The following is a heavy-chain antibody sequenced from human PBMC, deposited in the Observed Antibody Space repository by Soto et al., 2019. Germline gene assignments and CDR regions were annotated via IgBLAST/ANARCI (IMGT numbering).Heavy chain of an antibody. J-gene: IGHJ5*02. D-gene: IGHD3-16*01. CDR2: IYPGDSDT. V-gene: IGHV5-51*06. Sequence: GESLKISCKGSRYSFTSYWIGWVREMRGKGLEWMGIIYPGDSDTRYSPAFQGQVTISADKSISTAYLQWSSLKASDTAMYYCARALGGVGRRWFEPWGQGTLVTVSS. CDR1: RYSFTSYW. CDR3: ARALGGVGRRWFEP.